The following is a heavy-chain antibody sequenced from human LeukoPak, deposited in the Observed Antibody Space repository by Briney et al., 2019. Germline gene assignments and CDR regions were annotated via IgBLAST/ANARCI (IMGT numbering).Heavy chain of an antibody. V-gene: IGHV4-61*02. D-gene: IGHD3-3*01. J-gene: IGHJ4*02. CDR2: IYTSGST. CDR3: ARDVGDFWSGYYCDY. Sequence: SQTLSLTCTVSGGSISSGSYYWSWIRQPAGKGLEWIGRIYTSGSTNYNPSLKSRVTISVDTSKNQFSLKLSSVTAADTAVYYCARDVGDFWSGYYCDYWGQGTLVTVSS. CDR1: GGSISSGSYY.